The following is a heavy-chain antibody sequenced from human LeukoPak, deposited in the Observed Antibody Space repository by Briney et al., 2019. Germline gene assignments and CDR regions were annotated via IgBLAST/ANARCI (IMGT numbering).Heavy chain of an antibody. V-gene: IGHV3-33*01. D-gene: IGHD2-2*01. Sequence: GGSLRLSCAASGFTFSSYGMHWVRQVPGKGLEWVAVIWNDGSNKYYADSVKGRFTISRDNSKNTLYLQMNSLRAEDTAVYYCARGRRIVVVPAAYMDVWGKGTTVTVSS. J-gene: IGHJ6*03. CDR3: ARGRRIVVVPAAYMDV. CDR2: IWNDGSNK. CDR1: GFTFSSYG.